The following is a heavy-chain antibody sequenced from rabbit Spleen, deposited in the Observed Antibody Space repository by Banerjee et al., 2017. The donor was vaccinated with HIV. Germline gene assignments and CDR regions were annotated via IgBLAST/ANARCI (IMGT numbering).Heavy chain of an antibody. CDR3: ARDTGTSFSTYGMDL. V-gene: IGHV1S45*01. CDR2: IYGGDMHST. Sequence: QEQLEESGGDLVQPEGSLTLTCKASGFSLSSDYYICWVRQAPGKGLEWIACIYGGDMHSTAYASWAKGRFTISRTSSTTVTLQMTSLTAADTATYFCARDTGTSFSTYGMDLWGPGTLVTVS. D-gene: IGHD8-1*01. J-gene: IGHJ6*01. CDR1: GFSLSSDYY.